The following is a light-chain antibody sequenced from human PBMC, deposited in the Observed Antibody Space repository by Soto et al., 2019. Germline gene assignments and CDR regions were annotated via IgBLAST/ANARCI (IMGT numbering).Light chain of an antibody. CDR1: KGISSY. CDR3: QQINSYPVT. Sequence: DIQLTQSPAFLSASVGDKVTITCRASKGISSYLAWYQQKPGKAPNLLIYSASTLQSGVPSRFSGSGSGTEFTLTVSSLQPDDFATYFCQQINSYPVTFGGGTKVEIK. V-gene: IGKV1-9*01. J-gene: IGKJ4*01. CDR2: SAS.